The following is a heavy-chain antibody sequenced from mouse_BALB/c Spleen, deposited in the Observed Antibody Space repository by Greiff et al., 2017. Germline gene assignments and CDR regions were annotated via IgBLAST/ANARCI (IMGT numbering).Heavy chain of an antibody. CDR1: GYTFTSYW. Sequence: VQLQQPGAELVKPGASVKMSCKASGYTFTSYWMHWVKQRPGQGLEWIGAIYPGNSDTSYNQKFKGKAKLTAVTSTSTAYMELSSLTNEDSAVYYCTRSGGYYAMDYWGQGTSVTVSS. CDR2: IYPGNSDT. CDR3: TRSGGYYAMDY. V-gene: IGHV1-5*01. J-gene: IGHJ4*01.